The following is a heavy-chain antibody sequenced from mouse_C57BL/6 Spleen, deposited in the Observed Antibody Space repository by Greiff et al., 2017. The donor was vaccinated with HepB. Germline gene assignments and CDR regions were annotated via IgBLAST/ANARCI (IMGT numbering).Heavy chain of an antibody. CDR2: IYPGGGYT. D-gene: IGHD3-2*02. V-gene: IGHV1-63*01. CDR1: GYTFTNYW. Sequence: QVHVKQSGAELVRPGTSVKMSCKASGYTFTNYWIGWAKQRPGHGLEWIGDIYPGGGYTNYNEKFKGKATLTADKSSSTAYMQFSSLTSEDSAIYYCARGRDSSGLDYWGQGTTLTVSS. CDR3: ARGRDSSGLDY. J-gene: IGHJ2*01.